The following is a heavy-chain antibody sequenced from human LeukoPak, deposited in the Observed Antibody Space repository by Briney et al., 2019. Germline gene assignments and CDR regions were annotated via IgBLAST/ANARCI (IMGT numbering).Heavy chain of an antibody. CDR3: AKLVGITTIDY. CDR1: GFTFSSYS. D-gene: IGHD3-10*01. J-gene: IGHJ4*02. V-gene: IGHV3-21*01. CDR2: ISSSSSYI. Sequence: GGSLRLSCAASGFTFSSYSMNWVRQAPGKGLEWVSSISSSSSYIYYADSVKGRFTISRDNAKNSLYLQMNSLRAEDTAVYYCAKLVGITTIDYWGQGTLVTVSS.